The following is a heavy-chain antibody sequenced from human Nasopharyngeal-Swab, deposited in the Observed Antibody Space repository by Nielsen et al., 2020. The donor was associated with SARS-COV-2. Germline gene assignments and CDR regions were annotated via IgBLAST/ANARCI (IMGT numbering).Heavy chain of an antibody. Sequence: GSLRLSCTVSGGSISSSSYYWGWIRQPPGKGLEWIGSIYYSGSTYYNPSLKSRVTISVDTSKNQFSLKLSSVTAADTAVYYCARGALAVAGKRVWYFDLWGRGTLVTVSS. D-gene: IGHD6-19*01. V-gene: IGHV4-39*01. CDR2: IYYSGST. CDR3: ARGALAVAGKRVWYFDL. CDR1: GGSISSSSYY. J-gene: IGHJ2*01.